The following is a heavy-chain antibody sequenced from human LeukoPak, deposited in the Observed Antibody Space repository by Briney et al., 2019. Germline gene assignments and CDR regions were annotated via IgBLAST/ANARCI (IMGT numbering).Heavy chain of an antibody. CDR2: ISSSSSYI. CDR1: GFTFSSYS. J-gene: IGHJ6*02. V-gene: IGHV3-21*01. CDR3: ARDEITIFWENVYGMTS. Sequence: GGSLRLSCAASGFTFSSYSMNWVRQAPGKGLEWVSSISSSSSYIYYADSVKGRFTISRDNAKNSLYLQMNSLRAEDTAVYYCARDEITIFWENVYGMTSGAKGPRSPSP. D-gene: IGHD3-9*01.